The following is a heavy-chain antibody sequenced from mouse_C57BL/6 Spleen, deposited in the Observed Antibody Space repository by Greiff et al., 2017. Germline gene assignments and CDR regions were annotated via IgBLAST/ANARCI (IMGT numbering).Heavy chain of an antibody. CDR1: GYTFTSYW. J-gene: IGHJ4*01. Sequence: QVQLQQPGAELVMPGASVKLSCKASGYTFTSYWMHWVKQRPGQGLEWIGEIDPSDSYTNYNQKFKGKSTLTVDKSSSTAYMQLSSLTSEDSAVXYCARLLYSGAMDYWGQGTSVTVSS. CDR3: ARLLYSGAMDY. CDR2: IDPSDSYT. V-gene: IGHV1-69*01. D-gene: IGHD2-12*01.